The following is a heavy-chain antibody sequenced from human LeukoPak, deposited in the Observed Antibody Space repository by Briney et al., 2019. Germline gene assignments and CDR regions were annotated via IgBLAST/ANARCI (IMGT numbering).Heavy chain of an antibody. CDR3: ASGTWGFYDTTVGVY. CDR1: GGSISSSSYY. CDR2: VYHSGTT. D-gene: IGHD3-22*01. Sequence: ASETLSLTCTVSGGSISSSSYYWGWIRQPPGKGLQWIGSVYHSGTTFYNPSLKSRVTISVDTSKNQFSLKLSSVTAADAAVFYCASGTWGFYDTTVGVYWGQGTLVTVSS. J-gene: IGHJ4*02. V-gene: IGHV4-39*07.